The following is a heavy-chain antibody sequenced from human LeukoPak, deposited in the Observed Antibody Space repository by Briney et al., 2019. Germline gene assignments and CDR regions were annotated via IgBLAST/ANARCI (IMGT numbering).Heavy chain of an antibody. CDR3: ARGVAVAGRQFDY. CDR1: GFTFSSYG. D-gene: IGHD6-19*01. CDR2: IRYDRTNK. V-gene: IGHV3-30*02. J-gene: IGHJ4*02. Sequence: GGSLRLSCAASGFTFSSYGMHWVRQAPGKGLEWVAFIRYDRTNKYYADSVKGRFTISRDNSKNTLYLQMNTLRAEDTAVYYCARGVAVAGRQFDYWGQGTLVTVSS.